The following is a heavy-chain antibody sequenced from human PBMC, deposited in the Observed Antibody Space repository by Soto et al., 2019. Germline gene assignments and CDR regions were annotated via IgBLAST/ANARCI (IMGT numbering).Heavy chain of an antibody. J-gene: IGHJ6*02. V-gene: IGHV3-11*01. D-gene: IGHD3-3*01. Sequence: GGSLTLACTTSGFTVSDYYMSWIRQAAGKWLEWVSYISSSGSTIYYADSVKGRFTISRDNAKNSLYLQMNSLRAEDTAVYYCARSRARTIFGEYYYYGMDVWGQGTTVTVSS. CDR1: GFTVSDYY. CDR3: ARSRARTIFGEYYYYGMDV. CDR2: ISSSGSTI.